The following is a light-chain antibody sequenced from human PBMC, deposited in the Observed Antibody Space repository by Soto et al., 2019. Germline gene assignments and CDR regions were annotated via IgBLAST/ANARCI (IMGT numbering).Light chain of an antibody. CDR1: SSDVGSYNL. CDR2: EGS. Sequence: QSALTQPASVSGSPGQSITISCTGTSSDVGSYNLVSWYQQHPGKAPKLMIYEGSKRTSGVSNRFSGSKSGNTASLTISGLQAEDEADYYCCSYAGSSTFAVFGGGTQLTVL. CDR3: CSYAGSSTFAV. J-gene: IGLJ2*01. V-gene: IGLV2-23*03.